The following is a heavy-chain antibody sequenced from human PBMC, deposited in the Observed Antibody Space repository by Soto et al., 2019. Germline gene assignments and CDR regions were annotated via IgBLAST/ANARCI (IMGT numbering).Heavy chain of an antibody. CDR2: ISGSGGST. J-gene: IGHJ4*02. D-gene: IGHD6-19*01. Sequence: GGSLRLSCAASGFTFSSYEMTWVRQAPGKGLEWVSAISGSGGSTYYADSVKGRFTIPRDNSKNTLYLQMNSLRAEDTAVYYCAKDQRWLGFDYWGQGTLVTVSS. CDR1: GFTFSSYE. V-gene: IGHV3-23*01. CDR3: AKDQRWLGFDY.